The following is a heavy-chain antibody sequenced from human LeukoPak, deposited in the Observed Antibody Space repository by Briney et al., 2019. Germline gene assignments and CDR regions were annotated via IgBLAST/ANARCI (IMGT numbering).Heavy chain of an antibody. Sequence: SETLSLTCSVSGDSISSSSSYRGWIRQPPGKGLEWIGSIYYSGSTYYNTSLKSRVTISVDTSKNQFSLKLNSVTAADTAVYYCAREGTVRWFDPWGQGTLVTISS. J-gene: IGHJ5*02. CDR2: IYYSGST. CDR1: GDSISSSSSY. V-gene: IGHV4-39*07. D-gene: IGHD1-14*01. CDR3: AREGTVRWFDP.